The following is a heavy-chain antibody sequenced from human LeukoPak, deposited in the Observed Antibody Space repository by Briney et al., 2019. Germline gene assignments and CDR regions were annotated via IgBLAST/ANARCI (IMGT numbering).Heavy chain of an antibody. CDR1: GGSIRRYY. D-gene: IGHD4-17*01. CDR3: SSHDDHGRAFYI. Sequence: SETLSLTCTVSGGSIRRYYWSWMRQPPGKGLEGVSYIYYTGSTDYKPSLKSRVTISVDTSKNQFSLKVGAVTAADTAGCVLSSHDDHGRAFYIWGQRIMVTASS. V-gene: IGHV4-59*08. J-gene: IGHJ3*02. CDR2: IYYTGST.